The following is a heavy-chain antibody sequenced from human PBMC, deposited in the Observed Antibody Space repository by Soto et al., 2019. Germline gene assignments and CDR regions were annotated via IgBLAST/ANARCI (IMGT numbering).Heavy chain of an antibody. D-gene: IGHD3-16*01. J-gene: IGHJ4*02. V-gene: IGHV1-46*01. Sequence: ASVKVSCKASGYTFTNYYINWVRQAPGQGLEWMGIINPRGGTTSYAQKFQGRVTMTRDTSTSTVYMELSSLRSEDTAVYYCARDFIPTRDFDYWGPGTLVTVSS. CDR3: ARDFIPTRDFDY. CDR2: INPRGGTT. CDR1: GYTFTNYY.